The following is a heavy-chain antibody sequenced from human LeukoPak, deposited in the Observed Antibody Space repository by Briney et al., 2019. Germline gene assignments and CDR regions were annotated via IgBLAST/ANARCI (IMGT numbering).Heavy chain of an antibody. D-gene: IGHD3-10*01. Sequence: GESLKISCKGSGYSFTTYWIGWVRQMPGKGLECMGIIYPDDSDTRYSPSFQGQVTISAGKSINTAYLQWSSLKASDTAMYYCARLQGWGSLNYMDVWGKGTTVTVSS. CDR3: ARLQGWGSLNYMDV. CDR2: IYPDDSDT. CDR1: GYSFTTYW. J-gene: IGHJ6*03. V-gene: IGHV5-51*01.